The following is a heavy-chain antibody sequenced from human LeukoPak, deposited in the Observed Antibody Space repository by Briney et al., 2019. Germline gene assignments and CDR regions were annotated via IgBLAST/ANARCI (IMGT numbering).Heavy chain of an antibody. CDR2: ISYDESNK. V-gene: IGHV3-30*14. Sequence: SGGSLRLSCAASGFTFSSYTMHWVRQAPGKGLEWVAGISYDESNKYYADSVKGRFTISRDNSKNTLYLQMSSLRAEDTAVYYCAKPLGVRGLSNFDYWGQGTLVTVSS. D-gene: IGHD3-10*01. CDR3: AKPLGVRGLSNFDY. CDR1: GFTFSSYT. J-gene: IGHJ4*02.